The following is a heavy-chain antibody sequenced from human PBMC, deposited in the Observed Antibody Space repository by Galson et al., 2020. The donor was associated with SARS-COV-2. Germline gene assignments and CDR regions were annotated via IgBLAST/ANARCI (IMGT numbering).Heavy chain of an antibody. CDR2: ISGSGGTT. V-gene: IGHV3-23*01. D-gene: IGHD2-15*01. CDR1: GFTFNNSA. Sequence: GGSLRLSCAASGFTFNNSAMSWFRQTPGKGLEWVSSISGSGGTTYYADSVKGRFAISRDNSKNTLFLQMNSLRAEDTAVYYCARVVGGPAIGEDAFAVWGQGTMVTVS. CDR3: ARVVGGPAIGEDAFAV. J-gene: IGHJ3*01.